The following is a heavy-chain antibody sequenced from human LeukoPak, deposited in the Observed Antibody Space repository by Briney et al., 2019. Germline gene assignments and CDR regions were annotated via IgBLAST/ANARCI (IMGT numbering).Heavy chain of an antibody. CDR3: AGGPPMATIDY. V-gene: IGHV4-34*01. Sequence: PSETLSLTCAVYGGSFSAYYWSWIRQPPGKGLEWIGEINHSGSTYYNPSLKSRVTISVDRSKNQFSLKLSSVTAADTAVYYCAGGPPMATIDYWGQGTLVTVSS. J-gene: IGHJ4*02. CDR2: INHSGST. CDR1: GGSFSAYY. D-gene: IGHD5-24*01.